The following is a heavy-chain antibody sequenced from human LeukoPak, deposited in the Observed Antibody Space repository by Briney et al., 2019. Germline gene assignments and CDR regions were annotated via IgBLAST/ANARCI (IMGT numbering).Heavy chain of an antibody. Sequence: SETLSLTCTVSGGSISSSSYYWGWLRQPPGKGLEWIGSIYYSGNTYYNPSLKSRVTISVDMSKNQFSLKLSSVTAADTAVYYCARLRGYSFGVSDYWGQGTLATVSS. V-gene: IGHV4-39*01. D-gene: IGHD5-18*01. CDR3: ARLRGYSFGVSDY. CDR1: GGSISSSSYY. J-gene: IGHJ4*02. CDR2: IYYSGNT.